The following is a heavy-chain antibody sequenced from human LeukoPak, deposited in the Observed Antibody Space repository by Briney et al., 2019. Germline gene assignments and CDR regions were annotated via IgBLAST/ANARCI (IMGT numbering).Heavy chain of an antibody. CDR2: ISSSSSTI. D-gene: IGHD6-13*01. V-gene: IGHV3-48*04. CDR3: ARDTAYSSSWYGGYDY. CDR1: GFTFSSYA. J-gene: IGHJ4*02. Sequence: PGGSLRLSCAASGFTFSSYAMTWVRQAPGKGLEWVSYISSSSSTIYYADSVKGRFTISRDNAKNSLYLQMNSLRAEDTAVYYCARDTAYSSSWYGGYDYWGQGTLVTVSS.